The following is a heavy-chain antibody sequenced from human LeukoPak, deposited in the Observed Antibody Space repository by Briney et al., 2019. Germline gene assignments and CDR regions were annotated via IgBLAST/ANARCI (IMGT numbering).Heavy chain of an antibody. CDR2: ISPDSTFI. CDR1: GFTFSTDG. J-gene: IGHJ6*02. V-gene: IGHV3-21*01. Sequence: TGGALRLSCAGSGFTFSTDGMNWVRQAPGKGLEWVSSISPDSTFIFQADSVKGRFTISRDNSKNTLYLQMNSLRAEDTAVYYCAKASTYYYDSSGYYGSLYYYGMDVWGQGTTVTVSS. D-gene: IGHD3-22*01. CDR3: AKASTYYYDSSGYYGSLYYYGMDV.